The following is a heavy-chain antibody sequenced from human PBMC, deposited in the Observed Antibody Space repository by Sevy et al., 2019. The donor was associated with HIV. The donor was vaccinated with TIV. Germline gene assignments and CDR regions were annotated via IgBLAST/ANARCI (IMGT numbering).Heavy chain of an antibody. Sequence: SETLSLTCAVYGGSFSGYYWSWIRQPPGKGLEWIGEINHSGSTNYNPSLKSRVTISVDTSKNQFSLKLGFVTAADTAVYYCAKAPTYYYDSSGYYWDYWGQEPWSPSPQ. D-gene: IGHD3-22*01. J-gene: IGHJ4*01. CDR3: AKAPTYYYDSSGYYWDY. V-gene: IGHV4-34*01. CDR2: INHSGST. CDR1: GGSFSGYY.